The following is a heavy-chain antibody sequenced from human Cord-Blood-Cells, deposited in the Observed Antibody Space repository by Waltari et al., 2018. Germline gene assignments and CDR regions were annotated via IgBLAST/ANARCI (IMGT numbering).Heavy chain of an antibody. CDR2: INPNSGGT. D-gene: IGHD6-19*01. V-gene: IGHV1-2*02. CDR3: ARDLDIAVAATDY. Sequence: QVQLVQSGAEVKKPGASVKGSCKAAGYPFTRYDMHWLRQAPGQGLEWMGWINPNSGGTNYAQKFQGRVTMTRDTSISTAYMELSRLRSDDTAVYYCARDLDIAVAATDYWGQGTLVTVSS. CDR1: GYPFTRYD. J-gene: IGHJ4*02.